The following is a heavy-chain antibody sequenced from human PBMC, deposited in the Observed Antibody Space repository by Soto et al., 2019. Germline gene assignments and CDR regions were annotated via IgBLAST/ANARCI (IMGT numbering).Heavy chain of an antibody. CDR3: VTGIGNYWALDY. J-gene: IGHJ4*02. Sequence: DPMKVRHTISRDNSKNTLYLQMNSLRAEDTAVYYCVTGIGNYWALDYWCQGTLVTASS. V-gene: IGHV3-30*03. D-gene: IGHD1-26*01.